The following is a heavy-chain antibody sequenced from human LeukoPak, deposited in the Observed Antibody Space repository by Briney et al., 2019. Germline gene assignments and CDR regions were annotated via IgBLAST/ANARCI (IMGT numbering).Heavy chain of an antibody. J-gene: IGHJ4*02. Sequence: ASVKVSCKASGYNFAHYHTHWVRQAPGQGLEWMGSLNPNTGDTLLAQKFQGRVTMTRDTSITVGYMELSSLPFDDTGVYYCARDPDSGPDLWGQGTLVTVAS. CDR3: ARDPDSGPDL. CDR1: GYNFAHYH. D-gene: IGHD2-15*01. CDR2: LNPNTGDT. V-gene: IGHV1-2*02.